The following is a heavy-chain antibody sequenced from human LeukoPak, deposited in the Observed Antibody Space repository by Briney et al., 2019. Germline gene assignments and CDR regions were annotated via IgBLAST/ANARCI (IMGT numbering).Heavy chain of an antibody. V-gene: IGHV3-13*01. CDR2: IGTAGDT. CDR3: ARVLYYYGSGSYYNVFDY. Sequence: PGGSLRLSCVASGFTFSSYDMHWVRQATGKGLEWVSAIGTAGDTYYPGSVKGRFTISRENAKNSLYLQMNSLRAGDTAVYYCARVLYYYGSGSYYNVFDYWGQGTLVTVSS. J-gene: IGHJ4*02. CDR1: GFTFSSYD. D-gene: IGHD3-10*01.